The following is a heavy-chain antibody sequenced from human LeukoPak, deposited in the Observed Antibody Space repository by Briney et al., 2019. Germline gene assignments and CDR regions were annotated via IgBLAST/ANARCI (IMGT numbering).Heavy chain of an antibody. CDR2: IGGGGGVT. CDR1: GFTFSSYA. V-gene: IGHV3-23*01. CDR3: AKATGTGYGYDFFDY. D-gene: IGHD5-18*01. J-gene: IGHJ4*02. Sequence: GGSPRLSCAASGFTFSSYAMSWVRQAPGKGLEWVSGIGGGGGVTFFADSVRGRFTISRDNSKNTLYLQMNSLRAEDTAVYYCAKATGTGYGYDFFDYWGQGTLVTVSS.